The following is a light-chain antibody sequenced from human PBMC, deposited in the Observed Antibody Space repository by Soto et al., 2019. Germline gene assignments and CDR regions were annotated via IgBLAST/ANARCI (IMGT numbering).Light chain of an antibody. CDR1: QTVSITY. CDR2: GAS. Sequence: VLTQSPGTLSLSPGESATLSCRASQTVSITYLTWYQQKPGQAPRLLIFGASKRATGIPDRFSGSGSGRDFTLTISGLEPEDFAVYYCQQYGSSPLMSFGQGTRLEIK. V-gene: IGKV3-20*01. CDR3: QQYGSSPLMS. J-gene: IGKJ5*01.